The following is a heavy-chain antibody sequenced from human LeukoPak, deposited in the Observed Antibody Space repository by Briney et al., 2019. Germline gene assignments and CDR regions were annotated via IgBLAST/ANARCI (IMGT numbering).Heavy chain of an antibody. CDR3: AREIADPDAFDI. V-gene: IGHV3-33*01. J-gene: IGHJ3*02. CDR2: IWYDGSNK. Sequence: PGGSLRLSCAASGFTFSSYGMHWVRQAPGKGLEWVAVIWYDGSNKYYADSVKGRFTISRDNSKNTLYLQMNSLRAEDTAVYYCAREIADPDAFDIWGQGTMVTVSS. CDR1: GFTFSSYG.